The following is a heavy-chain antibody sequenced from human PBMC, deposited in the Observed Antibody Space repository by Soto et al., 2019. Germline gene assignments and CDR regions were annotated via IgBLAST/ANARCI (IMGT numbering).Heavy chain of an antibody. CDR2: IVVGSGNT. CDR3: AATVPVWVRGVNHVYYYYGMDV. D-gene: IGHD3-10*01. CDR1: GLGYASSA. Sequence: GAPAELSWKDSGLGYASSAVRWVQQANRQRLEWIGWIVVGSGNTNYAQKFQERVTITRDMSTSTAYMELSSLRSEDTAVYYCAATVPVWVRGVNHVYYYYGMDVWGQGTTVTGSS. V-gene: IGHV1-58*01. J-gene: IGHJ6*01.